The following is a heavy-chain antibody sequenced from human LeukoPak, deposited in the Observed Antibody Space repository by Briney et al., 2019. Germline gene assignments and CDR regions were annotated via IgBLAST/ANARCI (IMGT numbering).Heavy chain of an antibody. Sequence: ASVKVSCKASGGTFSSYAISWVRQAPGQGLEWMGGIIPIFGTANYAQKFQGRVTITADESTSTAYMELSSLRSEDTAVYYCARDRSGYSYYYGMDVWGQGTTVTVSS. D-gene: IGHD5-18*01. V-gene: IGHV1-69*13. CDR3: ARDRSGYSYYYGMDV. CDR1: GGTFSSYA. J-gene: IGHJ6*02. CDR2: IIPIFGTA.